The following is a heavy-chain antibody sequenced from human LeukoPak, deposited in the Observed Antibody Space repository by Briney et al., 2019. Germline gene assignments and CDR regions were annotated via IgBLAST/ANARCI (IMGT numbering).Heavy chain of an antibody. D-gene: IGHD3-10*02. CDR3: ARVSALFGPPVHFDY. Sequence: NPGGSLRLSCAASGFTFSSYSMNWVRQAPGKGLEWVSSISGSSSYIYYADSVKGRFTISRDNAKNSLDLQMNSLRAEDTAVYYCARVSALFGPPVHFDYWGQGTLVTVSS. V-gene: IGHV3-21*01. J-gene: IGHJ4*02. CDR1: GFTFSSYS. CDR2: ISGSSSYI.